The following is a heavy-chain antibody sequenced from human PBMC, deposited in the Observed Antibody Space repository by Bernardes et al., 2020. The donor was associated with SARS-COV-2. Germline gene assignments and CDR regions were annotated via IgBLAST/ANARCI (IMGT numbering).Heavy chain of an antibody. Sequence: GSLRLSCAASGFTFSSYTMNWVRQAPGKGLEWISSISTSSSYISYSDSVRGRFTISRDNAKNSVSLQMNSLRAEDTAVNYCARVDFSNLYYFDYWGQGTPVTVSS. CDR2: ISTSSSYI. V-gene: IGHV3-21*06. J-gene: IGHJ4*02. CDR3: ARVDFSNLYYFDY. D-gene: IGHD4-4*01. CDR1: GFTFSSYT.